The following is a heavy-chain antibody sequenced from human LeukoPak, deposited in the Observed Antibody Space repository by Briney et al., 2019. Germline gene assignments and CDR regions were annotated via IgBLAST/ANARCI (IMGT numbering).Heavy chain of an antibody. J-gene: IGHJ5*02. Sequence: ASVKVSCKASGYTLTDSHVHWVRQAPGQGLEWLGWINPISGSTVYAQKFQGRVTLTTDTSIGTAYMELRSLTSDDTALYYCARDRGTVVPTAIANRFDPWGQGTLVTVS. D-gene: IGHD2-2*01. CDR3: ARDRGTVVPTAIANRFDP. CDR1: GYTLTDSH. V-gene: IGHV1-2*02. CDR2: INPISGST.